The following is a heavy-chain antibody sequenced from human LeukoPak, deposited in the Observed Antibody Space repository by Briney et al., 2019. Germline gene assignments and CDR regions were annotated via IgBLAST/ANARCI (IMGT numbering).Heavy chain of an antibody. CDR3: ARVPSGGIDY. D-gene: IGHD6-25*01. Sequence: GGSLRLSCAASGFTFSSYSMNWVRQAPGKGLEWVSSISSSSSYIYYADSVKGRFTISRDNAKNSQYLQMNSLRAEDTAVYYCARVPSGGIDYWGQGTLVTVSS. CDR1: GFTFSSYS. CDR2: ISSSSSYI. V-gene: IGHV3-21*01. J-gene: IGHJ4*02.